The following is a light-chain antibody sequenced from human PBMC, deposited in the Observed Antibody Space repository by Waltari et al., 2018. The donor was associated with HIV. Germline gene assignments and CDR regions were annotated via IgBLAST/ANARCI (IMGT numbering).Light chain of an antibody. CDR3: QQFDTYYT. CDR2: LAS. J-gene: IGKJ2*01. V-gene: IGKV1-5*03. Sequence: DIRMTQSPSTLSASIGDRVTITCRASQNIWNSLAWYQQKPGQAPKLLISLASSLERGVPIRFSGSGSGSEFTLTISSLQNEDFATYYCQQFDTYYTFGPGTRLE. CDR1: QNIWNS.